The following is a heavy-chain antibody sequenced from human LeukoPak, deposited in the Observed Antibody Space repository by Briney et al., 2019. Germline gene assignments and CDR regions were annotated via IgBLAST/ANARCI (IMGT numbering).Heavy chain of an antibody. V-gene: IGHV3-21*01. Sequence: GGSLRLSCAASGFTFSSYSMNWVRQAPGKGLEWVSSISSSSSYIYYADSVKGRFTISRDNAKNSLYLQMNSLRAEDTAVYYCARVRGGGDWEAVDYWGQGTLVTVSS. CDR2: ISSSSSYI. D-gene: IGHD2-21*02. CDR1: GFTFSSYS. CDR3: ARVRGGGDWEAVDY. J-gene: IGHJ4*02.